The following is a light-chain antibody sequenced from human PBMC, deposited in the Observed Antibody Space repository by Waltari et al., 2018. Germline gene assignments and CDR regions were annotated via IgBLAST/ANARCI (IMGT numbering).Light chain of an antibody. V-gene: IGKV1-33*01. CDR2: DAS. J-gene: IGKJ3*01. CDR1: QAITNY. Sequence: DIQMTQSPPSLSASVGDRVTITCRASQAITNYLNWYQQKPGKAPQLLIHDASKLETGVPSRFSGSQSGTHFTLTISSQQPEDIGTYYCQRYDNLPIFAFGPGTKVEI. CDR3: QRYDNLPIFA.